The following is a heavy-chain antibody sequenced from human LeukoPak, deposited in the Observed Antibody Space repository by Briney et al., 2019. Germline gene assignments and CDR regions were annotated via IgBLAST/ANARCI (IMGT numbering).Heavy chain of an antibody. D-gene: IGHD1-26*01. CDR2: SYHSGSA. CDR1: GGSISSGGYY. CDR3: ARDIDDYYYMDV. V-gene: IGHV4-30-2*01. Sequence: SQTLSLTCTVSGGSISSGGYYWSWIRQPPGKGLEWIGYSYHSGSAYYNPSLKSRVTISVDRSKNQFSLKLSSVTAADTAVYYCARDIDDYYYMDVWGKGTTVTVSS. J-gene: IGHJ6*03.